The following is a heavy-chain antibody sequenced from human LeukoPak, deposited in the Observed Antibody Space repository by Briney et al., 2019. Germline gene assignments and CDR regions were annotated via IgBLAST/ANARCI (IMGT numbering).Heavy chain of an antibody. CDR1: GFTFSSYG. CDR2: IWYDGSNK. CDR3: ARGYGASAAAFDY. J-gene: IGHJ4*02. Sequence: GRSLRLSCAASGFTFSSYGMHWVRQAPGKGLEWVAVIWYDGSNKYYADSVKGRFTISRDNSKNTLYLQMNSLRAEDTAVYYCARGYGASAAAFDYWGQGTLVTVSS. V-gene: IGHV3-33*01. D-gene: IGHD6-13*01.